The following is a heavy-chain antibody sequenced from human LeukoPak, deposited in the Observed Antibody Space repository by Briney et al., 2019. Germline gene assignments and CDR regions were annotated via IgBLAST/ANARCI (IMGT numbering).Heavy chain of an antibody. CDR1: GGSISSGDYY. D-gene: IGHD1-7*01. CDR2: IYYSGST. J-gene: IGHJ4*02. Sequence: SQALSLTCTVSGGSISSGDYYWSWIRQPPGKGLEWIGYIYYSGSTYYNPSLKSRVTISVDTSKNQFSLKLSSVTAADTAVYYCVREGGTGTTTFVYWGQGTLVTVSS. CDR3: VREGGTGTTTFVY. V-gene: IGHV4-30-4*01.